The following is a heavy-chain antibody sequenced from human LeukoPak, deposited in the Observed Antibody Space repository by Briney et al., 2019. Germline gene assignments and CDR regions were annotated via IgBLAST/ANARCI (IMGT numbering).Heavy chain of an antibody. J-gene: IGHJ6*04. D-gene: IGHD3-9*01. CDR1: GFTFSSYS. CDR2: ISSSSSYI. V-gene: IGHV3-21*01. Sequence: GGSLRLSCAASGFTFSSYSMNWVRQAPGKGLEWVSSISSSSSYIYYADSVKGRFTISRDNAKNSLYLQMTSLRAEDTAVYYCARDLVNYVLRYFDWLPTLDYYYYYGMDVWGKGTTVTVSS. CDR3: ARDLVNYVLRYFDWLPTLDYYYYYGMDV.